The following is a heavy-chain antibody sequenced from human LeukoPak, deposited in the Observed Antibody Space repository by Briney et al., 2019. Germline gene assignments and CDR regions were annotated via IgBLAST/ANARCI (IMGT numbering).Heavy chain of an antibody. CDR2: ISGSGGRT. CDR3: AKDRVGANLYFDY. Sequence: GGSLRLSCAASGFTFSSYGMSWVRQAPGKGLEWVSAISGSGGRTYYADSLKGRFTISRDNSKNTLYLQMNSLRAEDTAVYYCAKDRVGANLYFDYWGQGTLVTVSS. D-gene: IGHD1-26*01. CDR1: GFTFSSYG. J-gene: IGHJ4*02. V-gene: IGHV3-23*01.